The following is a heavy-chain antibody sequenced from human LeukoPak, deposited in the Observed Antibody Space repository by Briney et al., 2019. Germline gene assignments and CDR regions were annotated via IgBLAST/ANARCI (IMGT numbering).Heavy chain of an antibody. CDR3: ARGPTNGQAFDY. CDR2: IREDGSQK. J-gene: IGHJ4*02. V-gene: IGHV3-7*01. Sequence: GGSLRLSCAASGFTFSPSWMTWVRQAPGKGLEWVASIREDGSQKSAVDSVRGRFTIARDNAKNSVYLQMDSLRAEDTAVYYCARGPTNGQAFDYWGQGTLVTVSS. CDR1: GFTFSPSW. D-gene: IGHD2-8*01.